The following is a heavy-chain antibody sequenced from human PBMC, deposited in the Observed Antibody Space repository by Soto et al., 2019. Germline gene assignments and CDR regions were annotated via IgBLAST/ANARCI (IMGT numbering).Heavy chain of an antibody. CDR2: IYYSGST. Sequence: PSETLSLTRTVSGGSISSSSYYWGWIRQPPGKGLEWIGSIYYSGSTYYNPSLKSRVTISVDTSKNQFSLKLSSVTAADTAVYYCARQKMWFGEFLYYYYGMDGWGQGTTVPVSS. V-gene: IGHV4-39*01. J-gene: IGHJ6*02. CDR3: ARQKMWFGEFLYYYYGMDG. D-gene: IGHD3-10*01. CDR1: GGSISSSSYY.